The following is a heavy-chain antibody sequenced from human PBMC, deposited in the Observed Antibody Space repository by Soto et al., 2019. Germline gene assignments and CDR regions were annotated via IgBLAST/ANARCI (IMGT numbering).Heavy chain of an antibody. D-gene: IGHD4-4*01. CDR3: ARHSNRNYGLYYFEY. CDR1: GGSISTYY. Sequence: SETLSLTCTVTGGSISTYYWSWIRQPPGKGLEWIGHIYYSGSTKYKPSLKSRVTISVDTSKNQFSLKVSSATAADTAVYYCARHSNRNYGLYYFEYWGLGALVTVSS. CDR2: IYYSGST. V-gene: IGHV4-59*08. J-gene: IGHJ4*02.